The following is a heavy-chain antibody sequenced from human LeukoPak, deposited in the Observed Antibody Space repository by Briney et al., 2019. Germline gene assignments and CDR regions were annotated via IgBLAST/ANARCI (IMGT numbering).Heavy chain of an antibody. CDR3: ARETYYDILTGYRHFDY. CDR1: GFTFSSYS. CDR2: ISSSSSYI. Sequence: GGSPRLSCAASGFTFSSYSMNWVRQAPGKGLEWVSSISSSSSYIYYADSVKGRFTISRDNAKNSLYLQMNSLRAEDTAVYYCARETYYDILTGYRHFDYWGQGTLVTVSS. D-gene: IGHD3-9*01. J-gene: IGHJ4*02. V-gene: IGHV3-21*01.